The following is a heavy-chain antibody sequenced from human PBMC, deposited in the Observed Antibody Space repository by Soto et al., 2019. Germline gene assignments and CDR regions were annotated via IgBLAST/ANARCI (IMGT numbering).Heavy chain of an antibody. D-gene: IGHD6-6*01. J-gene: IGHJ4*02. CDR2: IHHTGST. CDR1: GDSVNSAY. CDR3: ARTDAYNSSFFDS. Sequence: QVQLQEMGPGLVRPSQTLTITCTVSGDSVNSAYWSWIRQLPWKGLEWMGNIHHTGSTFYNLSLKSRVSISIDTTKPLFALKMRSITAADTAVYYCARTDAYNSSFFDSWGQGTVVTVSS. V-gene: IGHV4-31*03.